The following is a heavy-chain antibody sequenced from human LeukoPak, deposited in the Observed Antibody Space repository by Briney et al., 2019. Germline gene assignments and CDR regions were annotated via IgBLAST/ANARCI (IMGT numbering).Heavy chain of an antibody. J-gene: IGHJ4*02. Sequence: GGSLRLSCAASGFTFSSYGMHWVRQAPGKGLEWVAVISYDGSNKYYADSVKGRFTISRDNSKNTLYLQMNSLRAEDAAVHYCAKEETRFLLYGDGVDYWGQGTLVTVSS. CDR2: ISYDGSNK. V-gene: IGHV3-30*18. CDR3: AKEETRFLLYGDGVDY. CDR1: GFTFSSYG. D-gene: IGHD4-17*01.